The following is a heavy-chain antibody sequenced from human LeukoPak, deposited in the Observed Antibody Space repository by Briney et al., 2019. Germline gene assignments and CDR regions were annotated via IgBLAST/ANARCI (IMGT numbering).Heavy chain of an antibody. J-gene: IGHJ4*02. V-gene: IGHV4-39*01. CDR1: GGSISSSSYY. D-gene: IGHD2-2*02. CDR2: IYYSGST. Sequence: PSETLSLTCTASGGSISSSSYYWGWIRQPPGKGLEWIGSIYYSGSTYYNPSLKSRVTISVDTSKNQFSLKLSSVTAADTAVYYCARSDCSSTSCYITSDWNYVYFDYWGQGTLVTVSS. CDR3: ARSDCSSTSCYITSDWNYVYFDY.